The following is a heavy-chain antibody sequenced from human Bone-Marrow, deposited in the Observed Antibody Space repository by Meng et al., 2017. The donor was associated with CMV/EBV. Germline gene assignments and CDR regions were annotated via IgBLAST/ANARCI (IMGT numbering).Heavy chain of an antibody. CDR2: INSSGGGT. J-gene: IGHJ5*02. CDR3: ARARQYCSSSSCPPYNWFDP. D-gene: IGHD2-2*01. Sequence: VQLVQAGAEGKKPGASVKVSCKASGYTFTSYYMHWVRQAPGQGLEWMGIINSSGGGTSYAQRFQGRVTMTRDTSTSTVYMELSSLRSEDTAVYYCARARQYCSSSSCPPYNWFDPWGQGTLVTVSS. CDR1: GYTFTSYY. V-gene: IGHV1-46*01.